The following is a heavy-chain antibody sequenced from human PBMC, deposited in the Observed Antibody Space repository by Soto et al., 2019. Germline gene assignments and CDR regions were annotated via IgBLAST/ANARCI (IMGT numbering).Heavy chain of an antibody. CDR2: IIPLFGTA. CDR1: GGTFSTYA. D-gene: IGHD6-19*01. Sequence: QVHLDQSGGEVKQPGSSVRVSCKTSGGTFSTYAINWVRQAPGQGLEWMGAIIPLFGTADYSQKFQGRVKITADESTSTAYRELRSLRFDDTAVYFCARPKGTYSSGYYYFDFWGQGTLVTVSS. V-gene: IGHV1-69*01. J-gene: IGHJ4*02. CDR3: ARPKGTYSSGYYYFDF.